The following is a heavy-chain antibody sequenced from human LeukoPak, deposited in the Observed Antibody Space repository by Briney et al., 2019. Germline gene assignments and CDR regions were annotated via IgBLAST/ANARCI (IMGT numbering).Heavy chain of an antibody. Sequence: SEPLSLTCTVSGASINSNYWSWIRQSAGNGLECIAYIYYNGDINYNPSLRSRATISLDTSRSQVSLKLTSLTAADTAVYYCARGHYDLGPWGQGTLVTVSS. D-gene: IGHD3-22*01. CDR3: ARGHYDLGP. J-gene: IGHJ5*02. CDR1: GASINSNY. CDR2: IYYNGDI. V-gene: IGHV4-59*01.